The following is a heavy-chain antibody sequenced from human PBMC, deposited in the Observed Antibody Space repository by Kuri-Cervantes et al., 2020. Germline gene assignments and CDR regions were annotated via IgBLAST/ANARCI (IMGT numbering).Heavy chain of an antibody. CDR2: ISYDGSNK. CDR1: GFTFSSYG. V-gene: IGHV3-30*03. J-gene: IGHJ4*02. Sequence: GESLKISCAASGFTFSSYGMHWVRQAPGKGLEWVVVISYDGSNKYYADSVKGRFTIPRDNSKNTLYLQMNSLRAEDTAVYYCARVPPLGLQPNPYFDYWGQGTLVTISS. D-gene: IGHD4-11*01. CDR3: ARVPPLGLQPNPYFDY.